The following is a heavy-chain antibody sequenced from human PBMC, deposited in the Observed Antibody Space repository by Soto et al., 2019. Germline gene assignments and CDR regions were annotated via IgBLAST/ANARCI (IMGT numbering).Heavy chain of an antibody. CDR3: ARDWGTGFYHFDS. J-gene: IGHJ4*02. Sequence: SETLSLTCSLYSGSLSGYYWSWIRQPPGKGLEWIGEISPSGTTNYSPSLKSRVSISVDTSKNQFSLNLTSLTAADTAVYYCARDWGTGFYHFDSWGQGTQVTVSS. V-gene: IGHV4-34*01. CDR1: SGSLSGYY. CDR2: ISPSGTT. D-gene: IGHD6-19*01.